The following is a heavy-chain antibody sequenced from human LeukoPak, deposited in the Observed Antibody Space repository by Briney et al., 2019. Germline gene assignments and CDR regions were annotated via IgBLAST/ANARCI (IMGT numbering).Heavy chain of an antibody. Sequence: GGSLRLSCAASGFTVSRNYMSWVRQAPGKGLEWVSVIYSGGSTYYADSVKGRFTISRDNSKNTLYLQMNSLRAEDTAVYYCARDRRYCSGSTCYSGVDYWGKGTLVTVSS. CDR3: ARDRRYCSGSTCYSGVDY. J-gene: IGHJ4*02. D-gene: IGHD2-15*01. CDR1: GFTVSRNY. V-gene: IGHV3-53*01. CDR2: IYSGGST.